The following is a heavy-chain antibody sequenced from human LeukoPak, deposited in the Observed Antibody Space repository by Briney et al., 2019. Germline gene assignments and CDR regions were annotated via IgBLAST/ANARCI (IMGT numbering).Heavy chain of an antibody. D-gene: IGHD7-27*01. CDR3: ARQRDWGFGSFLDY. Sequence: SETLSLTCAVYGGSFSGYYWSWIRQPPGKGLEWIGEINHSGSTNYNPSLKSRVTISVDTSKNQFSLKLSSVTAADTAVYYCARQRDWGFGSFLDYWGQGTLVTVSS. V-gene: IGHV4-34*01. J-gene: IGHJ4*02. CDR1: GGSFSGYY. CDR2: INHSGST.